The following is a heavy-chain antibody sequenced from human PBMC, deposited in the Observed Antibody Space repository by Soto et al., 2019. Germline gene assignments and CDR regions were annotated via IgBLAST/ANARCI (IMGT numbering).Heavy chain of an antibody. D-gene: IGHD3-3*01. CDR3: ATSEDLCITVFGVRYYGMDV. CDR2: ISTNSGST. V-gene: IGHV3-23*01. J-gene: IGHJ6*02. Sequence: EVQLLESGGGLVQPGGSLRVSCAASGFTFSNYAMSWVRQAPGKGLEWVSTISTNSGSTYYADSVKGRFTISRDYSKNTLYLQMSSLRAEDTAVYYCATSEDLCITVFGVRYYGMDVWGQGTTVTVSS. CDR1: GFTFSNYA.